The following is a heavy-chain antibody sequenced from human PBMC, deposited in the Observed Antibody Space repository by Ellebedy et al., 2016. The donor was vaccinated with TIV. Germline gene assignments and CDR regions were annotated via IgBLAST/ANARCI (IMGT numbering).Heavy chain of an antibody. V-gene: IGHV3-11*05. D-gene: IGHD5-18*01. CDR3: AKAAEIQQWLLSYMDV. CDR2: ISSSSSYT. J-gene: IGHJ6*03. CDR1: GFTFSDYY. Sequence: GESLKISCAASGFTFSDYYMKWIRQAPGTGLEWVSYISSSSSYTNYADSVKGRFTVSRDNAKNSLYLQMNSLRAEDTAVYYCAKAAEIQQWLLSYMDVWGKGTTVTVSS.